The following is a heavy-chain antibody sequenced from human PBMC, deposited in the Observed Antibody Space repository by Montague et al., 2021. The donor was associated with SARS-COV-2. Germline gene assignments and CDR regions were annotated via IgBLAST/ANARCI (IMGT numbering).Heavy chain of an antibody. CDR1: GDSVSSNIAA. CDR3: ARDLYWAFDA. CDR2: TKYTSTRYE. D-gene: IGHD2-8*02. Sequence: CAISGDSVSSNIAAWNWIRQSPSRGLEWLGRTKYTSTRYETYAVSVQSRITITADTSKNQFSLHQNSVTPEDTAVYYCARDLYWAFDAWGLGTTVTVSA. V-gene: IGHV6-1*01. J-gene: IGHJ3*01.